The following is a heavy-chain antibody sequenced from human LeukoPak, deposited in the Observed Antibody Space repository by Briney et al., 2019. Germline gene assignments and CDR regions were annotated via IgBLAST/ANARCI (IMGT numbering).Heavy chain of an antibody. CDR3: ARGGYGANDDAFDI. CDR2: ISSGSGYT. CDR1: GFTFSDYY. J-gene: IGHJ3*02. V-gene: IGHV3-11*06. Sequence: PGGSLRLSCAASGFTFSDYYMNWIRQAPGKGLEWVSYISSGSGYTNYADSVKGRFTISRDNAKNSLYLQMNSLRDEDTAVYYCARGGYGANDDAFDIWGQGTMVTVSS. D-gene: IGHD4-23*01.